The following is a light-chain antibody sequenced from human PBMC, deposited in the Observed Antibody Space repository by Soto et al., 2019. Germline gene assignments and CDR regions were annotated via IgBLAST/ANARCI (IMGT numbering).Light chain of an antibody. J-gene: IGKJ3*01. CDR3: HQYGMSPPYT. Sequence: EIVLTQSPGTLSLSPGARATLSCRASQSVDRNYLAWYQHKPGQAPRLLIYGASTRATGIADRCRGSGSGTEFTLTISRLEPEDFAVYYCHQYGMSPPYTFGPGTKVDIK. CDR2: GAS. CDR1: QSVDRNY. V-gene: IGKV3-20*01.